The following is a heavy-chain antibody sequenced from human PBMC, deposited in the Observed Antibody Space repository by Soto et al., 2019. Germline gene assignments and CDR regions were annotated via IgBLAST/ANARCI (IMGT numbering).Heavy chain of an antibody. J-gene: IGHJ4*02. Sequence: EAHLVGSGGGLVQPGGSLRLSCAASGFAVNANYLSWVRQAPGKGLEWVSLIYSGGETDYADSVRGRFTISRDNSKNTLYLPMNSLTAEDTAVYYCATRMTTAPEWGQGALVNVSS. CDR3: ATRMTTAPE. V-gene: IGHV3-66*01. CDR2: IYSGGET. D-gene: IGHD4-17*01. CDR1: GFAVNANY.